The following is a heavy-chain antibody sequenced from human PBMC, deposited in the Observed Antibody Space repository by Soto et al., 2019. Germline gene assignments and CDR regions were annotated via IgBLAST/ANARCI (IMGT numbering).Heavy chain of an antibody. CDR2: INHSGST. CDR3: ARLPWADYGGIFDP. Sequence: PSESLSLTCAVYGWSFSGYYWSWIHQPPGKGLEWIGEINHSGSTNYNPSLKSRVTISVDTSKNQFSLKLYSVTTADTAMYYCARLPWADYGGIFDPWGQGTLVTVSS. CDR1: GWSFSGYY. D-gene: IGHD4-17*01. V-gene: IGHV4-34*01. J-gene: IGHJ5*02.